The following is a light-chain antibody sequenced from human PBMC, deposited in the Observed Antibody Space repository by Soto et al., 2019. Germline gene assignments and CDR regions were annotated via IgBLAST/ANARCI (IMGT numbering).Light chain of an antibody. V-gene: IGKV3-20*01. J-gene: IGKJ3*01. CDR3: QQYASSPFT. CDR1: QSVGSGY. Sequence: EIVLTQSPGTPSLSPGERATLSCRASQSVGSGYFAWYQQKPDQAPRLLIYGTSSRATDIPNRFSGSASGTDFTLTISRLEPEDFAVYYCQQYASSPFTFGPGTKVDIK. CDR2: GTS.